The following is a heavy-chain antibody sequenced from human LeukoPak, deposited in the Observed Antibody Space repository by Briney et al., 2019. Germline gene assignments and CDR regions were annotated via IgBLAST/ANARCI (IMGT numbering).Heavy chain of an antibody. CDR1: GYSFTSYW. CDR2: IYPGDSDT. CDR3: ARRVSDYYGSGSSNHDAFDI. V-gene: IGHV5-51*01. Sequence: GESLKISCKGSGYSFTSYWIGWVRQMPGKGLEWMWIIYPGDSDTSYSPSFQGQVTISADKSISTAYLQWSSLKASDTAMYYCARRVSDYYGSGSSNHDAFDIWGQGTMVTVSS. D-gene: IGHD3-10*01. J-gene: IGHJ3*02.